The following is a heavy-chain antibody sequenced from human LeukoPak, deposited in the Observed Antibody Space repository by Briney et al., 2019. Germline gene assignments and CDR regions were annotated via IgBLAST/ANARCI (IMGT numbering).Heavy chain of an antibody. D-gene: IGHD3-3*01. CDR3: ARPGEFKEWLLWDY. V-gene: IGHV4-39*01. J-gene: IGHJ4*02. Sequence: SETLSLTCTVSGGSISSSSYYWGWIRQPPGKGLEWIGSIYYSGSTYYNPSLKSRVTISVDTSTNQFSLKLSSVTAADTAVYYCARPGEFKEWLLWDYWGQGTLVTVSS. CDR2: IYYSGST. CDR1: GGSISSSSYY.